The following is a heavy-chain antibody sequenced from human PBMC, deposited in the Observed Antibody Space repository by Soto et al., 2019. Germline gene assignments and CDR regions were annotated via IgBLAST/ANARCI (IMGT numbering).Heavy chain of an antibody. V-gene: IGHV5-51*01. CDR2: IYPDDSDA. D-gene: IGHD1-26*01. CDR3: AKHYNSASYYWAVDI. CDR1: GYSFSNYW. J-gene: IGHJ3*02. Sequence: PGESLKISCKGSGYSFSNYWLVWVRQMPGKGLEWMGIIYPDDSDARYSPSFQGQVTISADKSISTAYLQWSSLKASDTAMYYCAKHYNSASYYWAVDIWGQGTMVTVSS.